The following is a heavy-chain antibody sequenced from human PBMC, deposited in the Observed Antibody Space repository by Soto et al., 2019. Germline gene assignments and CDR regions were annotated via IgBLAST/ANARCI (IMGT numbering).Heavy chain of an antibody. V-gene: IGHV3-23*01. J-gene: IGHJ5*02. CDR3: ARGPRATYATDH. Sequence: GGSLRLSCAASGFTFSSYAMSWVRQAPGRGLEWVSAIGGSGGGTYYADTVKGRFTISRDNAKNTLYLQMNSLRAEDTAVYYWARGPRATYATDHWGQGPLVTLAS. CDR1: GFTFSSYA. CDR2: IGGSGGGT. D-gene: IGHD2-15*01.